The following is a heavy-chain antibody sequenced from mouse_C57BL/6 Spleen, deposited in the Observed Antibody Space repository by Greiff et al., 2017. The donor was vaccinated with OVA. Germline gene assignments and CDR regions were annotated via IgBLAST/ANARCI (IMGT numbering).Heavy chain of an antibody. CDR3: AISLYGYDEDYAMDY. Sequence: QVHVKQPGAELVKPGASVKVSCKASGYTFTSYWMHWVKQRPGQGLEWIGRIHPSDSDTNYNQKFKGKATLTVDKSSSTAYMQLSSLTSEDSAVYYCAISLYGYDEDYAMDYWGQGTSVTVSS. CDR1: GYTFTSYW. CDR2: IHPSDSDT. J-gene: IGHJ4*01. V-gene: IGHV1-74*01. D-gene: IGHD2-2*01.